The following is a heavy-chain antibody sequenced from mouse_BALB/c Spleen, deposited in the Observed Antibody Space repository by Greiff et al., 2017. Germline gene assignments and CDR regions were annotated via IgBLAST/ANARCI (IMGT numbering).Heavy chain of an antibody. D-gene: IGHD2-12*01. J-gene: IGHJ4*01. V-gene: IGHV1-7*01. CDR1: GYTFTSYW. Sequence: VQRVESGAELAKPGASVKMSCKASGYTFTSYWMHWVKQRPGQGLEWIGYINPSTGYTEYNQKFKDKATLTADKSSSTAYMQLSSLTSEDSAVYYCARSGYYNAMDYWGQGTSVTVSS. CDR3: ARSGYYNAMDY. CDR2: INPSTGYT.